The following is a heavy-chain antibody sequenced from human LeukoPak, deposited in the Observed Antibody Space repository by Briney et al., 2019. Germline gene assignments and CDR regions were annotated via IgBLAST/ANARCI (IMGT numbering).Heavy chain of an antibody. V-gene: IGHV1-18*01. CDR3: ARDKYYYDSSGYYSWFDP. CDR2: ISAYNGNT. Sequence: ASVKVSCKASGYTFTSYGISWVRQAPGQGREWMGWISAYNGNTSYAQRLQGRVTMTTDTSTSTAYMELRSLRSGDTAVYYCARDKYYYDSSGYYSWFDPWGQGTLVTVSS. J-gene: IGHJ5*02. D-gene: IGHD3-22*01. CDR1: GYTFTSYG.